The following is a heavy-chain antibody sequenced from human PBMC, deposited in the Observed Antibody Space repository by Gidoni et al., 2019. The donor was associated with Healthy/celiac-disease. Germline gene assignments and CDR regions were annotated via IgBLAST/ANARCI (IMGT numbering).Heavy chain of an antibody. D-gene: IGHD4-17*01. CDR2: IRSKANSYAT. Sequence: EVQLVESGGGLVQPGGSLKLSCAASGFTFSGSAMHWVSQASGKGLEWVGRIRSKANSYATAYAASVKGRFTISRDDSKNTAYLQMNSLKTEDTAVYYCTRLPMTTVVPARDYYYGMDVWGQGTTVTVSS. CDR3: TRLPMTTVVPARDYYYGMDV. CDR1: GFTFSGSA. V-gene: IGHV3-73*01. J-gene: IGHJ6*02.